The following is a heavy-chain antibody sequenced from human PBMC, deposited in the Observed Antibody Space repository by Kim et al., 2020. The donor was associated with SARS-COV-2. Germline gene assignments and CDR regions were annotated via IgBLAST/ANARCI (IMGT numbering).Heavy chain of an antibody. Sequence: SGPTLVKPTQTLTLTCTFSRFSLTSSGVGVGWIRQPPGRALEWLAVTYWDDDKRYNPSLRTRLTITKDTSKNQVVLTMTSMDPVDTATYYCAYSQASISSLGNWFGPWGQGTLVTVSS. CDR1: RFSLTSSGVG. CDR3: AYSQASISSLGNWFGP. D-gene: IGHD1-1*01. J-gene: IGHJ5*02. V-gene: IGHV2-5*02. CDR2: TYWDDDK.